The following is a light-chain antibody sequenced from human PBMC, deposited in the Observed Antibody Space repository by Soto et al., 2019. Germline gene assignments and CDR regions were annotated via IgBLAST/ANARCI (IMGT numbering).Light chain of an antibody. Sequence: TQSPSTLSASVGDRVTITCRASQSVSSCLAWYQQKPGKAPRLLIYDASSMDTGIPARFSGSGSGTDFTLTISSLEPEDFAVYYCQQRSNWPLTFGGGTKVDI. CDR3: QQRSNWPLT. CDR1: QSVSSC. V-gene: IGKV3-11*01. J-gene: IGKJ4*01. CDR2: DAS.